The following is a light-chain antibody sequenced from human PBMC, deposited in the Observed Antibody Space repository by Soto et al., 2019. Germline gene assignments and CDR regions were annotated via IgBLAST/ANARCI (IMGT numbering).Light chain of an antibody. CDR1: SSDVGSYNL. Sequence: QSVVTQAASVSGSPGQSITISCTGTSSDVGSYNLVSWYQQHPGKAPKLMIYEGSKRPSGVSNRFSGSKSGNTASLTISGLQAGDEADYYCCSYAGSSPYVFGTGTKVTVL. J-gene: IGLJ1*01. CDR3: CSYAGSSPYV. CDR2: EGS. V-gene: IGLV2-23*01.